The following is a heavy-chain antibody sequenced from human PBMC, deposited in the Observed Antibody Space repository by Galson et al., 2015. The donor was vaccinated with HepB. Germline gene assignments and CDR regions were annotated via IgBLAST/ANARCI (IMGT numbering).Heavy chain of an antibody. CDR1: GYTFTSYG. D-gene: IGHD5-12*01. V-gene: IGHV1-18*04. J-gene: IGHJ2*01. CDR3: ARAEREYSGYGAGYFDL. Sequence: SVKVSCKASGYTFTSYGISWVRQAPGQGLEWMGWISAYNGNTNYAQKLQGRVTMTTDTSTSTAYMELRSLRSDDTAVYYCARAEREYSGYGAGYFDLWGRCTLVTVSS. CDR2: ISAYNGNT.